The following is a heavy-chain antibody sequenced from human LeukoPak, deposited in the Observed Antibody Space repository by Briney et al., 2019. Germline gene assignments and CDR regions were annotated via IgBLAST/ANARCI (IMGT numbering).Heavy chain of an antibody. V-gene: IGHV4-59*08. CDR3: ARAYHSSWYLNWFDP. CDR2: IYYSGNT. D-gene: IGHD6-13*01. J-gene: IGHJ5*02. Sequence: SETLSLTCSLSGGSISSYYWSWIRQPPGKGLEWIGYIYYSGNTYYNPSLKSRVTISVDTSKNEFSLKLSSVTAADTAVYYCARAYHSSWYLNWFDPWGQGTLVTVSS. CDR1: GGSISSYY.